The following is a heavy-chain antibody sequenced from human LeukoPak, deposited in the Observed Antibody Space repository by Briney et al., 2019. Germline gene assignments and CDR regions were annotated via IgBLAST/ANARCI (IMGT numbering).Heavy chain of an antibody. V-gene: IGHV3-30-3*01. Sequence: PGGSLRLSCAASGFTFSSYAMHWVRQAPGKGLEWVAVISYDGSNKYYADSVKGRFTISRDNSKNTLYLQMNSLRAEDTAVYYCARDGYNRYYFDYWGQGTLVTVSS. D-gene: IGHD5-24*01. CDR2: ISYDGSNK. J-gene: IGHJ4*02. CDR3: ARDGYNRYYFDY. CDR1: GFTFSSYA.